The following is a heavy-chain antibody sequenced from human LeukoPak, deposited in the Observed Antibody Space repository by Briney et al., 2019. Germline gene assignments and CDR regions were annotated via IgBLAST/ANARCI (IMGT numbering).Heavy chain of an antibody. CDR1: VFTFWEYY. CDR3: GRRDGDYYYYGMDV. Sequence: GGSLRLLCAASVFTFWEYYMSGLRHAPGGGLECVSYISSSGSTIYYAASLKGRFTISRENAKNSLYLQMNSLRAEDMAVYYCGRRDGDYYYYGMDVWGQGTTVTVSS. J-gene: IGHJ6*02. V-gene: IGHV3-11*01. CDR2: ISSSGSTI. D-gene: IGHD4-17*01.